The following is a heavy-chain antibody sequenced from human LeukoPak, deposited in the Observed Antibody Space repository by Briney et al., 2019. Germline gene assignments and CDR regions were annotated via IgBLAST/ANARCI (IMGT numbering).Heavy chain of an antibody. Sequence: GGSLRLSCAASGFTFSSYAMHWVRQAPGKGLEWVAVISYDGSNKYYADSVKGRFTISRDNAKNSLYLQMNSLRAEDTAVYYCARDTGYGAALYYFDYWGQGTLVTVSS. CDR1: GFTFSSYA. J-gene: IGHJ4*02. CDR2: ISYDGSNK. CDR3: ARDTGYGAALYYFDY. V-gene: IGHV3-30-3*01. D-gene: IGHD1-1*01.